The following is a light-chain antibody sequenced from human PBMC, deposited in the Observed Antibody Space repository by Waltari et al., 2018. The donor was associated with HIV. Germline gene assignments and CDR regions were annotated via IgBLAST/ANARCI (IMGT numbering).Light chain of an antibody. V-gene: IGLV2-8*01. J-gene: IGLJ3*02. CDR2: EVN. Sequence: QSALTQPPSASGSPGQSVTISCTATSSDVDGSNSVSWYQQLPGNAAKLMIFEVNKRPSGVPDRFSRSQSGNTASLTVSGLQPEDEADYYCSSYTSSNTLWVFGGGTKLTVL. CDR3: SSYTSSNTLWV. CDR1: SSDVDGSNS.